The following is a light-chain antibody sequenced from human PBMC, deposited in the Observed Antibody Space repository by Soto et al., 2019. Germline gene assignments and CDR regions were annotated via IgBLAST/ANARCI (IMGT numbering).Light chain of an antibody. CDR2: LNSDGSH. J-gene: IGLJ2*01. CDR1: SGHSSYA. CDR3: QTWGTGILV. V-gene: IGLV4-69*01. Sequence: QLVLTQSPSASASLGASVKLTCTLSSGHSSYAIAWHQQQPEKGPRYLMKLNSDGSHSKGDGIPDRFSGSSSGAERYLTISTLQSEDEVDYYCQTWGTGILVFGGGTKLTVL.